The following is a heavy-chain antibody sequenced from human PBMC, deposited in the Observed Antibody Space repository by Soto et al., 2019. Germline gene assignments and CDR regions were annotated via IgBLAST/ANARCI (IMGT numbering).Heavy chain of an antibody. D-gene: IGHD6-13*01. CDR3: AREAAAELNYYGLDV. CDR2: ISGDNGNT. Sequence: QVQLVQSGQEVRKPGASVKVSCKASGYIFSRYGISWVRQAPGQGLEWMAWISGDNGNTKFGERVQGRVNVTTDTSTSTAYMELRSLRSDDTAVYYCAREAAAELNYYGLDVWGQGTTVIVSS. CDR1: GYIFSRYG. J-gene: IGHJ6*02. V-gene: IGHV1-18*04.